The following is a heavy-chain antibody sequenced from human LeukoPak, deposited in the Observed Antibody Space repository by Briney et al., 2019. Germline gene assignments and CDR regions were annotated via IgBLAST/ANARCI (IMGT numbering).Heavy chain of an antibody. CDR1: GFTFISYE. V-gene: IGHV3-48*03. D-gene: IGHD1-14*01. CDR3: ARVTRYSFDI. CDR2: ISSSGSSI. Sequence: GGSLRLSCAASGFTFISYEMNWVRQAPGKGLEWISYISSSGSSIYYADSVKGRFTISRDNAKNSLYLQMSSLRTEDTAVYYCARVTRYSFDIWGQGTMVTVSS. J-gene: IGHJ3*02.